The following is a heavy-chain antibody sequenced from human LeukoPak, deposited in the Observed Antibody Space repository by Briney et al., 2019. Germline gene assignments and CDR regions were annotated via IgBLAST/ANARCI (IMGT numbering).Heavy chain of an antibody. V-gene: IGHV3-48*03. CDR2: ISSSGSTI. D-gene: IGHD2-15*01. CDR3: ARDSAGTCSGAGCDPDDFDY. CDR1: GFTFSSYE. J-gene: IGHJ4*02. Sequence: GGSLRLSCAASGFTFSSYEMNWVRQAPGKGQEWVTYISSSGSTIYYADYVKGRFTVSRDNAKNSLYLQMNSLRVEDAAVYYCARDSAGTCSGAGCDPDDFDYWGQGTLVTVSS.